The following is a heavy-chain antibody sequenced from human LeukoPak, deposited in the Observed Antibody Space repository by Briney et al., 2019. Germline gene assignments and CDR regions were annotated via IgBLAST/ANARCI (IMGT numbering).Heavy chain of an antibody. CDR3: ARRSRRGYSSGWTFDY. D-gene: IGHD6-19*01. J-gene: IGHJ4*02. CDR1: GFTFSSYE. Sequence: GGSLRLSCAASGFTFSSYEMNWVRQAPGKGLEWVSYISSSGSTIHYADSVKGRFTISRDNAKNSLYLQMNSLRAEDTAVYYCARRSRRGYSSGWTFDYWGQGTLVTVSS. V-gene: IGHV3-48*03. CDR2: ISSSGSTI.